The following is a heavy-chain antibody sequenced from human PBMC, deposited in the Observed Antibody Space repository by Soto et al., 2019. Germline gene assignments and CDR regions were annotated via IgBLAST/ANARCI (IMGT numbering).Heavy chain of an antibody. CDR3: TRVGITIFGVDPYGMDV. CDR2: IRSKAYGGTT. V-gene: IGHV3-49*04. D-gene: IGHD3-3*01. CDR1: GFTFGDYA. J-gene: IGHJ6*02. Sequence: AGGSLRLYCTASGFTFGDYAMSWVRQAPGKGLEWVGFIRSKAYGGTTEYAASVKGRFTISRDDSKSIAYLQMNSLKTEDTAVYYCTRVGITIFGVDPYGMDVWGQGTTVTVSS.